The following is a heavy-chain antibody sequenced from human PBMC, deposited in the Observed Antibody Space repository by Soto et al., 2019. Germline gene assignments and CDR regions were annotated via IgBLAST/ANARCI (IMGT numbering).Heavy chain of an antibody. Sequence: PGGSLRLSCAASGFTFSSYGMHWVRQAPGKGLEWVALISLDGSNKYYADSVKGRFTISRDNSKNTLYLQMNSLRTEDTAVYYCAKDYLGSSWTFDYWGQGTLVTVSS. J-gene: IGHJ4*02. D-gene: IGHD6-13*01. V-gene: IGHV3-30*18. CDR3: AKDYLGSSWTFDY. CDR1: GFTFSSYG. CDR2: ISLDGSNK.